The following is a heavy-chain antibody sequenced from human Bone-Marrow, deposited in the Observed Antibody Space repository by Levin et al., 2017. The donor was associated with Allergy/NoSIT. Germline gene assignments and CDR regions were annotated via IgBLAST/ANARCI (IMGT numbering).Heavy chain of an antibody. V-gene: IGHV2-70*01. CDR2: IDWDDDK. CDR3: ARSIRLELPDY. J-gene: IGHJ4*02. Sequence: QTLSLTCTFSGFSLSTSGMCVTWIRQPPGTALEWLALIDWDDDKYYSTSLKTRLTISKDTSKNQVVLTMTNMNSVDTATYYCARSIRLELPDYWGQGTPVTVSS. D-gene: IGHD1-7*01. CDR1: GFSLSTSGMC.